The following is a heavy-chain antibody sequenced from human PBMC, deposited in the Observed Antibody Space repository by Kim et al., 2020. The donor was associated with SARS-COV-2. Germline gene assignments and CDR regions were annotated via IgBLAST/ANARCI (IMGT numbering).Heavy chain of an antibody. J-gene: IGHJ4*02. CDR3: ARGYSSSWNGEEAEFDY. D-gene: IGHD6-13*01. Sequence: SETLSLTCAVYGGSFSGYYWSWIRQPPGKGLEWIGEINHSGSTNYNPSLKSRVTISVDTSKNQFSLKLSSVTAADTAVYYCARGYSSSWNGEEAEFDYWGQGTLVTVSS. CDR1: GGSFSGYY. V-gene: IGHV4-34*01. CDR2: INHSGST.